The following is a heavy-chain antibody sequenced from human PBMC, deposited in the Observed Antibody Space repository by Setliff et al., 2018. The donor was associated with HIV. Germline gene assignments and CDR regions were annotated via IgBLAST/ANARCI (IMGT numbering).Heavy chain of an antibody. J-gene: IGHJ4*02. V-gene: IGHV4-4*09. CDR2: FYTSGST. Sequence: SETLSLTCTVSGGSFTTYYWSWLRQPPGKELEWIGYFYTSGSTNYYPSLKSRVTISIDTSKNQFSLKLNAVTAADTAVYYCARRPPLTTGREYYFDFWGQGTLVTSPQ. CDR1: GGSFTTYY. D-gene: IGHD1-1*01. CDR3: ARRPPLTTGREYYFDF.